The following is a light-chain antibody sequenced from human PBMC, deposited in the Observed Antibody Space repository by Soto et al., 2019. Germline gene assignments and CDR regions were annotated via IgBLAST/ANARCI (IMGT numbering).Light chain of an antibody. Sequence: QSALTQPASVSGSRGQSITISCTGTSSDVGSYNLVSWYQQHPGKAPKLMIYEGSKRPSGVSNRFSGSKSGNTASLTISGLPAEDEADYYCCSYAGSSTAVLFGGGTKLTVL. CDR1: SSDVGSYNL. V-gene: IGLV2-23*01. CDR2: EGS. J-gene: IGLJ2*01. CDR3: CSYAGSSTAVL.